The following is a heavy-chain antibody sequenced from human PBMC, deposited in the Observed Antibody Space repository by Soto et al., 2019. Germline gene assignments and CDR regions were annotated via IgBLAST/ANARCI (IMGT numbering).Heavy chain of an antibody. D-gene: IGHD3-10*01. Sequence: GGSLRLSCAASGFTFSSYAMSWVRQAPGKGLEWVSAISGSGGSTYYADSVKGRFTISRDNSKNTLYLQMNSLRAEDTAVYYCAKDVITMVRGANDAFDIWGQGTMVTVSS. J-gene: IGHJ3*02. CDR3: AKDVITMVRGANDAFDI. CDR1: GFTFSSYA. V-gene: IGHV3-23*01. CDR2: ISGSGGST.